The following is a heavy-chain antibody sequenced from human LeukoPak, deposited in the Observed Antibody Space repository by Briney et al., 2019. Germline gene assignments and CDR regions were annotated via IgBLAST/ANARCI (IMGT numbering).Heavy chain of an antibody. V-gene: IGHV3-21*01. D-gene: IGHD6-6*01. CDR1: GFTFSSYS. CDR3: ARGLPIAARRDFDY. J-gene: IGHJ4*02. CDR2: ISSSSSYI. Sequence: PGGSLRLSCAASGFTFSSYSMNWVRQAPGKGLEWVSSISSSSSYIYYADSVKGRFTISRDNAKNSLYLQMNSLRAEDTAVYYCARGLPIAARRDFDYWGQGTLVTVSS.